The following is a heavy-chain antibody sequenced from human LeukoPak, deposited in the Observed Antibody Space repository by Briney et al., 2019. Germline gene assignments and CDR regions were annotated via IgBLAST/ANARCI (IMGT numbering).Heavy chain of an antibody. CDR3: ASYPKEQLVYYYMDV. CDR1: GGSISSYY. J-gene: IGHJ6*03. CDR2: IYYSGST. V-gene: IGHV4-59*05. D-gene: IGHD6-6*01. Sequence: PSETLSLTCTVSGGSISSYYWSWIRQPAGKGLEWIGSIYYSGSTYYNPSLKSRVTISVDTSKNQFSLKLSSVTAADTAVYYCASYPKEQLVYYYMDVWGKGTTVTVSS.